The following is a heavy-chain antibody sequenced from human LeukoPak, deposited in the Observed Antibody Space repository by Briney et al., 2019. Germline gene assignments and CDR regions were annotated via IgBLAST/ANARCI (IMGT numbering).Heavy chain of an antibody. Sequence: SETLSLTCTVSGGSISSGSYYWSWIRQPAGKGLEWIGRIYTSGSTNYNPSLKSRVTISVDTSKNQFSLKLSSVTAADTAVYYCARVYRGVFGYWGQGTLVTVSS. V-gene: IGHV4-61*02. CDR2: IYTSGST. CDR3: ARVYRGVFGY. D-gene: IGHD1-26*01. CDR1: GGSISSGSYY. J-gene: IGHJ4*02.